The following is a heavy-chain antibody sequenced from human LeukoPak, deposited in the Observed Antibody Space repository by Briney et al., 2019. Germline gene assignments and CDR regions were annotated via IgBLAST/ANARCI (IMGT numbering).Heavy chain of an antibody. CDR3: VRGLNGGSYYDIDH. Sequence: ASVKVSCKASGYTFTTYDINWVRQATGQGLEWMGWMHPNSGNTGYAQKFQDRVTMTRDTSISTAYMGLSSLRSEDTAVYYCVRGLNGGSYYDIDHWGQGTLVTVSS. CDR1: GYTFTTYD. CDR2: MHPNSGNT. V-gene: IGHV1-8*01. D-gene: IGHD1-26*01. J-gene: IGHJ4*02.